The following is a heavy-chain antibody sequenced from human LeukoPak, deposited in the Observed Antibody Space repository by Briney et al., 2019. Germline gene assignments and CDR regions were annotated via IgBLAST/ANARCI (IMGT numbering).Heavy chain of an antibody. CDR2: INHSGST. CDR3: ASRDSGYYFDY. CDR1: GYSISSGYY. J-gene: IGHJ4*02. Sequence: SETLSLTCTVSGYSISSGYYWGWIRQPPGKGLEWIGEINHSGSTNYNPSLKNRVTISVDTSKNQFSLKLSSVTAADTAVYYCASRDSGYYFDYWGQGTLVTVSS. V-gene: IGHV4-38-2*02. D-gene: IGHD3-22*01.